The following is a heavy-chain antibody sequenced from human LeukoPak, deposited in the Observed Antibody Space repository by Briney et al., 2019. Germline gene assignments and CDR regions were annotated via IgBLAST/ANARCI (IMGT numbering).Heavy chain of an antibody. D-gene: IGHD3-3*01. Sequence: PSETLSLTCTVSGGSISSGDYSSSWIRQPPGKGLERIGDIYYNGSTYYNPSLNSRLTVSADTSKTQFFLKLSSVTAADTAMYYCARSTKENYDFWSGSFLDSWGQGTLVTVSS. J-gene: IGHJ4*02. CDR1: GGSISSGDYS. CDR2: IYYNGST. V-gene: IGHV4-30-4*08. CDR3: ARSTKENYDFWSGSFLDS.